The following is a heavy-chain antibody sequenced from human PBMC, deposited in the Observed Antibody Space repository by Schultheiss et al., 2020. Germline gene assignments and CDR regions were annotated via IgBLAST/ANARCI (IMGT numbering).Heavy chain of an antibody. Sequence: ASVKVSCKASGYTFTSYGINWVRQAPGHGLEWMGWISTFNGNTQYVQKLQGRVTITADKSTSTAYMELSSLRSEDTAVYYCARDSDYGDYFPFDYWGQGTLVTVSS. D-gene: IGHD4-17*01. V-gene: IGHV1-18*04. CDR2: ISTFNGNT. CDR3: ARDSDYGDYFPFDY. CDR1: GYTFTSYG. J-gene: IGHJ4*02.